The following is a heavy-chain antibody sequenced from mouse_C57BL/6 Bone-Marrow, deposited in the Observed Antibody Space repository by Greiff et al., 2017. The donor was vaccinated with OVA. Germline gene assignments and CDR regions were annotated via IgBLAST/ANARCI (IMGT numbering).Heavy chain of an antibody. CDR1: GFTFSSYA. D-gene: IGHD2-12*01. CDR3: ARDGRGFTPEVWFAY. Sequence: DVQLVESGGGLVKPGGSLKLSCAASGFTFSSYAMSWVRQTPEKRLEWVATISDGGSYTYYPDNVKGRFTISRDNAKNNLYLQMSHLKSEDTAMYYCARDGRGFTPEVWFAYWGQGTLVTVSA. V-gene: IGHV5-4*01. CDR2: ISDGGSYT. J-gene: IGHJ3*01.